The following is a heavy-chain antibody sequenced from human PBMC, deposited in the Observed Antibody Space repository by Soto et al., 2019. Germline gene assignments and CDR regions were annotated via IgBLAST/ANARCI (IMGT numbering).Heavy chain of an antibody. J-gene: IGHJ3*02. CDR3: ARVGAYGDYDLERAFDI. Sequence: EVQLVESGGGLVQPGGSLRLSCAASGFTFSSYWMSWVRQAPGKGLEWVANIKQDGSEKYYVDSVKGRFTISRDNAKNSLYLQMNSLRAEDTAVYYCARVGAYGDYDLERAFDIWGQGTMVTVSS. D-gene: IGHD4-17*01. V-gene: IGHV3-7*01. CDR1: GFTFSSYW. CDR2: IKQDGSEK.